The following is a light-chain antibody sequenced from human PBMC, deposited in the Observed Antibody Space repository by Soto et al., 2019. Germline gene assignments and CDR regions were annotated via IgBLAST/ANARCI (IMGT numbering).Light chain of an antibody. CDR2: AAS. CDR3: QQSYNTPPYT. Sequence: DIQMTQSPSSLSASVGDRVTITCRARQSINTYLNWYQQKPGKAPKLLIYAASSLHSGVPSRFSGSGSATDFTLTISGLQPEDVATYYCQQSYNTPPYTFGQGTKLEIK. J-gene: IGKJ2*01. V-gene: IGKV1-39*01. CDR1: QSINTY.